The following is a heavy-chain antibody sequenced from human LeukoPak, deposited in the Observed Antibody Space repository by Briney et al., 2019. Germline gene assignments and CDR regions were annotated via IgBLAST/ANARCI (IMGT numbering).Heavy chain of an antibody. CDR3: ARVGRQWLGLIYFDY. V-gene: IGHV3-11*01. D-gene: IGHD6-19*01. CDR2: ISSSGSTI. J-gene: IGHJ4*02. Sequence: PGGSLRLSYAASGFTFSNYNICWVRRAPGKELEWVSFISSSGSTIYYADSVKGRFTISRDNAKNSLYLQMNSLRAEDTAVYYCARVGRQWLGLIYFDYWGQGTLVTVSS. CDR1: GFTFSNYN.